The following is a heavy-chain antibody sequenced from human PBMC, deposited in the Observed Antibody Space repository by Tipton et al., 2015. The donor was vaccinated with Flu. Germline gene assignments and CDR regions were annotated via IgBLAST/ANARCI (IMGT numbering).Heavy chain of an antibody. J-gene: IGHJ4*02. Sequence: SLRLSCAASGFTFSNAWMSWVRQAPGKGLEWVGRIKSKTDGGTTDYAAPVKGRFTISRDDSKNTLYLQMNSLKTEDTAVYYCPTPAGRGSSAPFDYWGQGTLVPVSS. CDR3: PTPAGRGSSAPFDY. D-gene: IGHD6-6*01. V-gene: IGHV3-15*01. CDR1: GFTFSNAW. CDR2: IKSKTDGGTT.